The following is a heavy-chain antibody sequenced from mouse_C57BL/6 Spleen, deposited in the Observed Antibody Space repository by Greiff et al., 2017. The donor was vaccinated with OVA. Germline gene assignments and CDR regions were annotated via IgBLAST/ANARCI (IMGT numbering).Heavy chain of an antibody. V-gene: IGHV1-53*01. Sequence: QVQLKQPGTELVKPGASVKLSCKASGYTFTSYWMHWVKQRPGQGLEWIGNINPSNGGTNYNEKFKSKATLTVDKSSSTAYMQLSSLTSEDSAVYYCVSGGSSGYRFAYWGQGTLVTVSA. CDR1: GYTFTSYW. CDR2: INPSNGGT. D-gene: IGHD3-2*02. CDR3: VSGGSSGYRFAY. J-gene: IGHJ3*01.